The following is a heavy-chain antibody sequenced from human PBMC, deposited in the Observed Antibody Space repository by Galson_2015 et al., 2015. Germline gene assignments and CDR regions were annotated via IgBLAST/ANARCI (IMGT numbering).Heavy chain of an antibody. V-gene: IGHV3-33*01. CDR2: IWYDGGSK. Sequence: SLRLSCAASGFTLTNYGMHWVRQAPGKGLEWVAVIWYDGGSKYHAESVKGRFTISRDNSKNTLYLQMNSLRIEDTAVYYCARDLVRTQLGIDVWGQGTTVTVSS. CDR3: ARDLVRTQLGIDV. CDR1: GFTLTNYG. J-gene: IGHJ6*02. D-gene: IGHD3-10*01.